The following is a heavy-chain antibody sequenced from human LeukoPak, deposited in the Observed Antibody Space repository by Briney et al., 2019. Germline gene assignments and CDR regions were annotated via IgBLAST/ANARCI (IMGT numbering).Heavy chain of an antibody. CDR2: IYYSGST. D-gene: IGHD2-21*02. V-gene: IGHV4-59*01. CDR1: GGSISNYY. Sequence: SETLSLTCTVSGGSISNYYWSWIRQPPGKGLEWIGYIYYSGSTNYNPSLKSRVTISVDTSKNQFSLKLSSATAADTAVYYCAREIKGVVVTDQNWFDPWGQGTLVTVSS. CDR3: AREIKGVVVTDQNWFDP. J-gene: IGHJ5*02.